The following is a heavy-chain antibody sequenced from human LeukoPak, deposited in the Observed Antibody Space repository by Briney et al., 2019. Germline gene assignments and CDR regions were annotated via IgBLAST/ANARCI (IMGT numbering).Heavy chain of an antibody. V-gene: IGHV1-8*01. CDR2: MNPNSGKT. CDR1: GYTLTTYD. Sequence: ASVKVSCKASGYTLTTYDINWVRQAPGQGLEWMGWMNPNSGKTGYAQKFQDRITITRNTSIRTAYMELSSLGSEDTAVYYCARETPSRYFDYWGEGTLVTVSS. D-gene: IGHD4-23*01. CDR3: ARETPSRYFDY. J-gene: IGHJ4*02.